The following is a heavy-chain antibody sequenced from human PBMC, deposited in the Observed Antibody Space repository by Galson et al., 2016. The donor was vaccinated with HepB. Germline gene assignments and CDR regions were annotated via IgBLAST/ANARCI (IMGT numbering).Heavy chain of an antibody. J-gene: IGHJ4*02. D-gene: IGHD4-23*01. CDR1: GFTFSSYA. V-gene: IGHV3-30-3*01. CDR3: ARDYYGGNSVVCAY. Sequence: SLRLSCAASGFTFSSYAMYWVRQAPGKGLEWVAVISYDGSNEYYADSVKGRLTISRDNSKNTLYLQINSLRAEDTAVYYCARDYYGGNSVVCAYWGQGTLVTGSS. CDR2: ISYDGSNE.